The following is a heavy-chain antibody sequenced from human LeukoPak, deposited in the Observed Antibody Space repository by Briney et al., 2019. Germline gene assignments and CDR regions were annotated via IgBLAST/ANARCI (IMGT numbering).Heavy chain of an antibody. CDR2: INPNSGGA. CDR1: GYTFTGYY. Sequence: ASVKVSCKASGYTFTGYYMHWVRQAPGQGLEWVGWINPNSGGANYAQKFQGRVTMTRDTSISTAYMELSRLRSDDTAVYYCARESRQLERLGTFTMRYDFDYWGQGTLVTVSS. V-gene: IGHV1-2*02. D-gene: IGHD1-1*01. CDR3: ARESRQLERLGTFTMRYDFDY. J-gene: IGHJ4*02.